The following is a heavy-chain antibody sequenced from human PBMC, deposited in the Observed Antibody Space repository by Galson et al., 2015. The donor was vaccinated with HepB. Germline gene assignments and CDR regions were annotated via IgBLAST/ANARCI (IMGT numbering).Heavy chain of an antibody. CDR3: ARAPDDSSGYYSR. J-gene: IGHJ4*02. Sequence: SVKVSCKASGGTFSSYAISWVRQAPGQGLEWMGRIIPILGIANYAQKFQGRVTITADKSTSTAYMELSSLRSEDTAVYYCARAPDDSSGYYSRWGQGTLVTVSS. D-gene: IGHD3-22*01. CDR1: GGTFSSYA. V-gene: IGHV1-69*04. CDR2: IIPILGIA.